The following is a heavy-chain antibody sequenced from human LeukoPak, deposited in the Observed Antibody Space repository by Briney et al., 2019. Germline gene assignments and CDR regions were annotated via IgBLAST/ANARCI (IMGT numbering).Heavy chain of an antibody. CDR1: GFTFSTYW. V-gene: IGHV3-74*01. Sequence: PGGSLRLSCAASGFTFSTYWTHWVRQAPGKGLVWLSCINTDGSTTTYADSVKGRFTISRDNAKNTLYLQVDSLRAEDTAMYYCARGGVGSPTVDYWGQGTLVTLSS. D-gene: IGHD1-26*01. CDR2: INTDGSTT. CDR3: ARGGVGSPTVDY. J-gene: IGHJ4*02.